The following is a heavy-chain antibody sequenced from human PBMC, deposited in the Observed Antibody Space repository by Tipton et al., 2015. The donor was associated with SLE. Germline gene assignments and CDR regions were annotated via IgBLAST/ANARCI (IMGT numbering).Heavy chain of an antibody. CDR3: AIDNWKERAIDS. D-gene: IGHD1-20*01. Sequence: SLRLSCAGSGFTVNGDYMTWVRQAPGKGLEWVSVIYSATSIYYADSVKGRFTISRDISKNTLYLQMNNLRAEDTAIYYCAIDNWKERAIDSWGQGPLVTCSS. CDR2: IYSATSI. V-gene: IGHV3-53*05. CDR1: GFTVNGDY. J-gene: IGHJ4*02.